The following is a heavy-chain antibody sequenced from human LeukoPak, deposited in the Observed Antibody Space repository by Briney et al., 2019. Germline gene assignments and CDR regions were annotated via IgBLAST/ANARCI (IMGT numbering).Heavy chain of an antibody. V-gene: IGHV3-30*02. CDR2: IRYDGSNK. J-gene: IGHJ4*02. CDR1: GFTFSSYG. CDR3: AKDSPYDSSGYYYY. D-gene: IGHD3-22*01. Sequence: GGSLRLSCAASGFTFSSYGMHWVRQAPGKGLEWVAFIRYDGSNKYYADSVKGRSTISRDNSKNTLYLQMNSLRAEDTAVYYCAKDSPYDSSGYYYYWGQGTLVTVSS.